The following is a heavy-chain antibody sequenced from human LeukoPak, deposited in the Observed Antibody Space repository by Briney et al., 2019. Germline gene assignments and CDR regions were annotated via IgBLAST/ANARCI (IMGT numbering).Heavy chain of an antibody. Sequence: SVKVSCKASGGTFSSYAISWVRQAPGQGLEWMGGIIPIFGTANFAQKFQGRVTITADESTSTAYMELSSLRSEDTAVYYCARAPAGYYDILTGYEDAFDIWGQGTMVTVSS. V-gene: IGHV1-69*01. CDR2: IIPIFGTA. CDR3: ARAPAGYYDILTGYEDAFDI. CDR1: GGTFSSYA. J-gene: IGHJ3*02. D-gene: IGHD3-9*01.